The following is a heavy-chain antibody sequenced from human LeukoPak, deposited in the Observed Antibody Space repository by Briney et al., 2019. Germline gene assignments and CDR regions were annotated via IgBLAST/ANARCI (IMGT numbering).Heavy chain of an antibody. D-gene: IGHD5-12*01. CDR1: GGSFSGYY. V-gene: IGHV4-39*01. Sequence: SETLSLTCAVYGGSFSGYYWGWIRQPPGKGLEWIGSIYYSGSTYYNPSLKSRVTISVDTSKNQFSLKLSSVTAADTAVYYCASTATRRAKAFDIWGQGTMVTVSS. CDR3: ASTATRRAKAFDI. J-gene: IGHJ3*02. CDR2: IYYSGST.